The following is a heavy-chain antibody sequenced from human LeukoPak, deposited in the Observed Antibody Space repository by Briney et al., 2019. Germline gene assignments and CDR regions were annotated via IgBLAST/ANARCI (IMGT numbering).Heavy chain of an antibody. CDR3: ARDGGWSSSWYKGIDY. D-gene: IGHD6-13*01. V-gene: IGHV4-31*03. J-gene: IGHJ4*02. CDR2: IYYSGST. CDR1: GGSISSGGYY. Sequence: SETLSLTCTVSGGSISSGGYYWSWLRQHPGKGLEWIGYIYYSGSTYYNPSLKSRVTISVDTSKNQFSLKLSSVTAADTAVYYCARDGGWSSSWYKGIDYWGQGTLVTVSS.